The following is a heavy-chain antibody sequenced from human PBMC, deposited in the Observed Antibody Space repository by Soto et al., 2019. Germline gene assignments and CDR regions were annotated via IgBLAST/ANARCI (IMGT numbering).Heavy chain of an antibody. D-gene: IGHD6-13*01. V-gene: IGHV3-30-3*01. Sequence: GGSLRLSCAASGFTFSSYAMHWVRQAPGKGLEWVAVISYDGSNKYYADSVKGRFTISRDNSKNTLYLQMNSLRAEDTAVYYCARAETGIAAAGSFDYWGQGILVNVSS. CDR2: ISYDGSNK. CDR1: GFTFSSYA. CDR3: ARAETGIAAAGSFDY. J-gene: IGHJ4*02.